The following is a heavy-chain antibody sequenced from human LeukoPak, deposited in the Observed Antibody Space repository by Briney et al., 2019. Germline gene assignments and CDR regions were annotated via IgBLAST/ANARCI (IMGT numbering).Heavy chain of an antibody. D-gene: IGHD3-22*01. V-gene: IGHV4-34*01. CDR2: INHSGST. Sequence: SETLSLTCAVYGGSFSDYYWTWIRQPPGKGLEWIGEINHSGSTNYNPSLKSRVTISVDTSKNQFSLKLSSVTAADTAVYYCARGSLNSSGYYYYFDYWGQGALVTVSS. CDR3: ARGSLNSSGYYYYFDY. J-gene: IGHJ4*02. CDR1: GGSFSDYY.